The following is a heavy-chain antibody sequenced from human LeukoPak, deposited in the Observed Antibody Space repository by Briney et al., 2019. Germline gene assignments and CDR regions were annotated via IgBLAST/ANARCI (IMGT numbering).Heavy chain of an antibody. CDR1: GFTVSSNY. D-gene: IGHD6-25*01. V-gene: IGHV3-66*01. Sequence: GGSLRLSCAASGFTVSSNYMSWVRQAPGKGLEWVSVIYSGGSTYYADSVKGRFTISRDNSKNTLYLQMNSRRAEDTAVYYCARSGSYYYYYGMDVWGQGTTVTVSS. CDR2: IYSGGST. CDR3: ARSGSYYYYYGMDV. J-gene: IGHJ6*02.